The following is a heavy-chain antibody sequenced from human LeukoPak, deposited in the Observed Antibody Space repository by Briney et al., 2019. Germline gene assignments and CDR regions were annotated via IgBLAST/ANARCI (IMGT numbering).Heavy chain of an antibody. D-gene: IGHD3-22*01. V-gene: IGHV3-23*01. J-gene: IGHJ4*02. CDR1: GFTFCIYA. Sequence: PGGSLRLSCAASGFTFCIYAMSGVRQAPGKGVQWVSYITSSGYDTYYADSVKARFTISRDNSENMLYLQMNSLRVEDTAVYFCAKDRPNYYGSNGHYYRRDGDYWGQGTLVTVSS. CDR2: ITSSGYDT. CDR3: AKDRPNYYGSNGHYYRRDGDY.